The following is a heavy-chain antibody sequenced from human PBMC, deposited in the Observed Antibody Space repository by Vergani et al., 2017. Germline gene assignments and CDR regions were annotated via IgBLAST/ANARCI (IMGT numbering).Heavy chain of an antibody. Sequence: QLQLQESGPGLVKPSETLSLTCTVSGGSISSSSYYWGWIRQPPGKGLEWIGSIYYSGSTYYNPSLKSRVTISVDTSKNQFSLKLSSVTAADTAVYYCARYLRRGVVAATEGFDYWGQGTLVTVSS. V-gene: IGHV4-39*01. CDR2: IYYSGST. CDR3: ARYLRRGVVAATEGFDY. D-gene: IGHD2-15*01. J-gene: IGHJ4*02. CDR1: GGSISSSSYY.